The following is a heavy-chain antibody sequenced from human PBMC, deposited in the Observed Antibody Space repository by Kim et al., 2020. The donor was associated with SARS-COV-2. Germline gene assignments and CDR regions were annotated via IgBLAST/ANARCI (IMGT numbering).Heavy chain of an antibody. CDR3: TREDFWSGYFDY. V-gene: IGHV3-49*02. Sequence: TEYAASVKGRFTISRDDSKSIAYLQMNSLKTEDTAVYYCTREDFWSGYFDYWGQGTLVTVSS. CDR2: T. J-gene: IGHJ4*02. D-gene: IGHD3-3*01.